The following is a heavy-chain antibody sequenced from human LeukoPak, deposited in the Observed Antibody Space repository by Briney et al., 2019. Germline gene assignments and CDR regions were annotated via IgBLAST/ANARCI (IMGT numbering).Heavy chain of an antibody. CDR1: GFTFSSYW. D-gene: IGHD3-3*01. V-gene: IGHV3-7*01. CDR2: IKQDGSAK. Sequence: GGSLRLSCAASGFTFSSYWMSWVRQAPGKGLEWVANIKQDGSAKNYGDSVKGRFTISRDNAKNSLYLQMNTLRPEDTAVYYCARERQNKDFWSGGDYWGQGTLVTVSS. CDR3: ARERQNKDFWSGGDY. J-gene: IGHJ4*02.